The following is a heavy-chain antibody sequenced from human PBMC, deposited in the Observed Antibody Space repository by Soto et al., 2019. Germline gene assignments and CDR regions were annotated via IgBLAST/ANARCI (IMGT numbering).Heavy chain of an antibody. CDR2: TYSGGST. Sequence: EVQLVESGGGLIQPGGSLRLSCAASGVAVSSNYMSWVRQAPGKGLEWVSVTYSGGSTDYADSVKGRFSISRDNSRNTLFLHLNNLRAEDTAGYYCARPEGYCTSDSCARNYGMYVWGQGTTVTVSS. D-gene: IGHD2-2*01. V-gene: IGHV3-53*01. CDR3: ARPEGYCTSDSCARNYGMYV. CDR1: GVAVSSNY. J-gene: IGHJ6*02.